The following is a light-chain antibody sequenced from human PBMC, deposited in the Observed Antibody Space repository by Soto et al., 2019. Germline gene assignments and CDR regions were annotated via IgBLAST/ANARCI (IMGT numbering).Light chain of an antibody. Sequence: DIQVTQSPNSLSASVGDRVTITCQASQDISDFLNWYRQKPGKAPELLIYDSSNLQTGVPSRFSGSRSGTDFTFTISSLQPEDIATYYCQQYDTLPPPFCQVRRLAIK. CDR1: QDISDF. CDR3: QQYDTLPPP. CDR2: DSS. V-gene: IGKV1-33*01. J-gene: IGKJ5*01.